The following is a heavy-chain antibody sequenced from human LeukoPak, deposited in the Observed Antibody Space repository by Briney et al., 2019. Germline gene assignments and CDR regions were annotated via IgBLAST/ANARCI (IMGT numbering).Heavy chain of an antibody. CDR2: IKSKTDGGTT. Sequence: GGSLRLSRAASGFTFSNAWMSWVRQPPGKGLEWVGRIKSKTDGGTTDYAEPVKGRFTISRDDSKNTLCLQMNFLKTEDTALYYCAAVSVDYGDSSFDFWGQGTLVTVSS. D-gene: IGHD4-17*01. CDR1: GFTFSNAW. J-gene: IGHJ4*02. V-gene: IGHV3-15*01. CDR3: AAVSVDYGDSSFDF.